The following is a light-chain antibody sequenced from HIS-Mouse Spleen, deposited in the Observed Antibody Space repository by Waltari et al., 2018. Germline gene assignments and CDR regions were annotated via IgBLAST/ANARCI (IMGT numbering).Light chain of an antibody. Sequence: SYVLTQPPSVSVAPGKTARITCGGHNIGSKSVHWYQQKPGQAPVLVVYGDSDRPSGIPERFSGSNSGNTATLTISRVEAGDEADYYCQVWDSSSDHVVFGGGTKLTVL. V-gene: IGLV3-21*03. CDR2: GDS. CDR3: QVWDSSSDHVV. J-gene: IGLJ2*01. CDR1: NIGSKS.